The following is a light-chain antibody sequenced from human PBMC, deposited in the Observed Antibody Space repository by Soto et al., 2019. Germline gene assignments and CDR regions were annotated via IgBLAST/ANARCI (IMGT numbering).Light chain of an antibody. CDR1: QSISSSY. CDR3: QQYKNWPHT. Sequence: TQSPGTLSLSPGERATLSCRASQSISSSYLGWYQQKPGQGPRLLIYGASTRATGIPARFSGSGSGTEFTLTISSLQSEDFAVYYCQQYKNWPHTFGQGTKVDIK. V-gene: IGKV3-15*01. J-gene: IGKJ1*01. CDR2: GAS.